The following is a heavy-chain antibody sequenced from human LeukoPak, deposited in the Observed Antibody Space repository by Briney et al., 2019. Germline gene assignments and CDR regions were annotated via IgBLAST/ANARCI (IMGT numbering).Heavy chain of an antibody. V-gene: IGHV4-34*01. CDR3: ARLEAYYYDSSGYYFDY. D-gene: IGHD3-22*01. CDR1: GGSFSGYY. J-gene: IGHJ4*02. Sequence: SETLSLTCAVYGGSFSGYYWSRIRQPPGKGLEWIGEINHSGSTNYNPSLKSRVTISVDTSKNQFSLKLSSVTAADTAVYYCARLEAYYYDSSGYYFDYWGQGTLVTVSS. CDR2: INHSGST.